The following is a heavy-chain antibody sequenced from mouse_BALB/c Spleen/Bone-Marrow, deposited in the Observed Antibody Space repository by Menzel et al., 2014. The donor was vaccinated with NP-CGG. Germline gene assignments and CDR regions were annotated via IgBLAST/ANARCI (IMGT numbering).Heavy chain of an antibody. CDR2: INPYNDDT. CDR1: GYSFTGYF. D-gene: IGHD2-4*01. Sequence: VQLQQSGPELVKPGASVKISCKASGYSFTGYFMNWVMQSHGKSLEWIGRINPYNDDTFYNQKFKGKATLTVDKSSSTAHMELRSLASEDSAVYYCARSGDYDGFAYRGQGTLVTVSA. CDR3: ARSGDYDGFAY. V-gene: IGHV1-20*02. J-gene: IGHJ3*01.